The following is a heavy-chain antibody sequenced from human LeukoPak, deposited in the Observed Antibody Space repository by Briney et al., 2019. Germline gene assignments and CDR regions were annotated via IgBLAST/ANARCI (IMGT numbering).Heavy chain of an antibody. D-gene: IGHD2-15*01. CDR1: GGSISSYY. V-gene: IGHV4-59*08. CDR2: IYYSGST. Sequence: SETLSLTCTVSGGSISSYYWSWIRQPPGKGLEWIGYIYYSGSTSYNPSLKSRVTISVDTSKNQFSLNLNSVTAADTAVYYCARAPGYCSGGSCYGGEFDYWGQGTLVTVSS. J-gene: IGHJ4*02. CDR3: ARAPGYCSGGSCYGGEFDY.